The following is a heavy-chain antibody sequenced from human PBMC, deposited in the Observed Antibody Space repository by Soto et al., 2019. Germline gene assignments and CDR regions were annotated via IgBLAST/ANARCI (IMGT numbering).Heavy chain of an antibody. V-gene: IGHV1-24*01. CDR3: ARGLFGDIVVVPAPMDV. Sequence: GASVKVSCKISGSTLTELSMHWVRQAPGKGLEWMGGFDPEDGETLYAQKFQGRVTMTEDTSTDTAYMELSSLRSEDTAVYYCARGLFGDIVVVPAPMDVWGKGTTVTVSS. CDR2: FDPEDGET. CDR1: GSTLTELS. D-gene: IGHD2-2*01. J-gene: IGHJ6*03.